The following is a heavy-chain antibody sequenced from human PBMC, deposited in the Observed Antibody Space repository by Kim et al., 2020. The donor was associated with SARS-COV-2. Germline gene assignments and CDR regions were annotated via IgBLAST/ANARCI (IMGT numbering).Heavy chain of an antibody. J-gene: IGHJ3*02. CDR3: ARVVVITDDAFDI. CDR1: GFTFSSYW. Sequence: GSLRLSCAASGFTFSSYWMSWVRQAPGKGLEWVANIKQDGSEKYYVDSVKGRFTISRDNAKNSLYLQMNSLRAEDTAVYYCARVVVITDDAFDIWGQGTMVTVSS. CDR2: IKQDGSEK. D-gene: IGHD3-22*01. V-gene: IGHV3-7*01.